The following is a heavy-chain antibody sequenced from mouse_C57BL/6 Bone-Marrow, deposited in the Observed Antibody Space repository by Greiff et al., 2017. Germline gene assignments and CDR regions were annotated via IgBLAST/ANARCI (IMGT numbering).Heavy chain of an antibody. CDR3: ARGGYFDY. D-gene: IGHD1-1*02. Sequence: QVQLQQPGAELVRPGSSVKLSCKASGYTFTSYWMHWVKQRPIQGLEWIGNIDPSDSETHYNQKFKDKATLTVDKSSRTAYMQLSRLTSEDSAVYYCARGGYFDYWGQGTTLTVSS. CDR1: GYTFTSYW. CDR2: IDPSDSET. J-gene: IGHJ2*01. V-gene: IGHV1-52*01.